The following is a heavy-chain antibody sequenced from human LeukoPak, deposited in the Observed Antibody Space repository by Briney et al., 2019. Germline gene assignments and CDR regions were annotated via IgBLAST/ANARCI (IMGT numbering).Heavy chain of an antibody. CDR1: GGSISSYY. CDR2: IYTSGST. V-gene: IGHV4-4*07. CDR3: ARTDASGHCSGGSCSNWFDP. Sequence: SETLSLTCTVSGGSISSYYWSWIRQPAGKGLEWIGRIYTSGSTNYNPSLKSRVTMSVDTSKNQFSLKLSSVTAADTAVYYCARTDASGHCSGGSCSNWFDPWGQGTLVAVSS. J-gene: IGHJ5*02. D-gene: IGHD2-15*01.